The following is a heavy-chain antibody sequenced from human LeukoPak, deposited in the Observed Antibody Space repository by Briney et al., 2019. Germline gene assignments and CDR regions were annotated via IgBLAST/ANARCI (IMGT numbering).Heavy chain of an antibody. D-gene: IGHD2-15*01. J-gene: IGHJ5*02. CDR1: GFTFSSYS. CDR3: ARAVVDVVVAVNWFDP. V-gene: IGHV3-21*01. Sequence: GGSLRLSCAASGFTFSSYSMNWVRQAPGEGLEWVSSISSSSSYIYYADSVKGRFTISRDNAKNSLYLQMNSLRAEDTAVYYCARAVVDVVVAVNWFDPWGQGTLVTVSS. CDR2: ISSSSSYI.